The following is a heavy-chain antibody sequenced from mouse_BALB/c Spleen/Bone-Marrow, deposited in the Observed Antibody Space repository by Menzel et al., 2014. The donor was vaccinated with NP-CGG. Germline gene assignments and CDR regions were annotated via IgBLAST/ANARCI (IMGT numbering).Heavy chain of an antibody. CDR3: AREVLRDYFDY. J-gene: IGHJ2*01. Sequence: DVMLVESGGGLVKPGGSLKLSCAASGFAFSSCDMSWVRQTPEKRLEWVAYISSGGGSTYYPDTVKGRFTISRDNAKSTLYLQMSSLKSEDTAVYYCAREVLRDYFDYWGQGTTLTVSS. V-gene: IGHV5-12-1*01. D-gene: IGHD1-1*01. CDR1: GFAFSSCD. CDR2: ISSGGGST.